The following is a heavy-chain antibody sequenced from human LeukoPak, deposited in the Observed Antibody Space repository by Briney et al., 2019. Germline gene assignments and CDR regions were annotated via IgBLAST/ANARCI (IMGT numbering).Heavy chain of an antibody. V-gene: IGHV3-53*01. CDR3: ARDGGDYLLWSYGMDV. CDR1: GFTVSSSY. CDR2: IYSGGST. D-gene: IGHD3-10*01. Sequence: PGESLRLSCAASGFTVSSSYMSWVRQAPGKGLGWVSVIYSGGSTYYADSVKGRFTISRDNSKNTLYLQMNSLRAEDTAVYYCARDGGDYLLWSYGMDVWGQGTTVTVSS. J-gene: IGHJ6*02.